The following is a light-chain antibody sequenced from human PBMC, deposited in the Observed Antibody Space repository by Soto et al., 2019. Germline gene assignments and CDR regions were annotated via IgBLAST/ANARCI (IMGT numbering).Light chain of an antibody. CDR1: QGISSW. CDR2: AAY. Sequence: DIQMTQSPSSVSASVGDRVTITCRASQGISSWLTWYQQKPGKAPNLLIYAAYSLQSGVPSRFSGSGSGTEFTLTISIRQHEEFATYYWQQANSFPWTFGQGTKVEIK. J-gene: IGKJ1*01. CDR3: QQANSFPWT. V-gene: IGKV1-12*01.